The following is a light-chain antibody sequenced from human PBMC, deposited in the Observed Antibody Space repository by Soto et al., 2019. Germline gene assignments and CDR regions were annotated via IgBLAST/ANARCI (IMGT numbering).Light chain of an antibody. Sequence: EIVRTQPPATLSLSPGEGATLSCRASQSVGTNLAWYQRKPGQAPRLLIYGASTRATGIPARFSGSGSGTEFTLTFSSLQSEDFAVYYCQQYNYWPFTFGLGTKLEIK. CDR1: QSVGTN. V-gene: IGKV3-15*01. CDR3: QQYNYWPFT. CDR2: GAS. J-gene: IGKJ2*01.